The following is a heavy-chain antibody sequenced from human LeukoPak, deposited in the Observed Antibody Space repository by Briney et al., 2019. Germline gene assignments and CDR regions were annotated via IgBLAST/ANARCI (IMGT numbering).Heavy chain of an antibody. J-gene: IGHJ4*01. CDR3: ARDTGFPFFDF. CDR2: VNPKSGVT. Sequence: ASVKVSCKASGYTFTDYYMHWVRQAPGQGLEWMGSVNPKSGVTDYAQKFQGRITLTRDTSSSTAYMELNRLTSDDTAVYYCARDTGFPFFDFWGHGALVTVSS. V-gene: IGHV1-2*02. CDR1: GYTFTDYY.